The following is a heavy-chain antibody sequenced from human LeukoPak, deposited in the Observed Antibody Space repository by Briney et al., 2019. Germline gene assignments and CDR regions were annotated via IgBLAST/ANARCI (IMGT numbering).Heavy chain of an antibody. D-gene: IGHD5-18*01. CDR2: ISWNSGSI. J-gene: IGHJ4*02. Sequence: GGSLRLSCAASGFTFDDYAMHWVRQAPGKGLEWVSGISWNSGSIGYADSVKGRFTISRDNAKNSLYLQMNSLRAEDTAVYYCARGYSSAFDYWGQGTLVTVSS. V-gene: IGHV3-9*01. CDR3: ARGYSSAFDY. CDR1: GFTFDDYA.